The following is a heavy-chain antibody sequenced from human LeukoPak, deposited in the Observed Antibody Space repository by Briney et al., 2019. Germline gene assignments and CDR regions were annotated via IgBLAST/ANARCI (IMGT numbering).Heavy chain of an antibody. CDR2: IYSGGST. CDR3: ARELRYSSGGVLDY. CDR1: GFTVSSNY. J-gene: IGHJ4*02. V-gene: IGHV3-53*01. D-gene: IGHD6-19*01. Sequence: GGSLRLSCAASGFTVSSNYMSWVRQAPGKGLEWVSVIYSGGSTYYADSVKGRFTISRDNSKNTLYLQMNSLRAEDTAVYYCARELRYSSGGVLDYWGQGTLVTVSS.